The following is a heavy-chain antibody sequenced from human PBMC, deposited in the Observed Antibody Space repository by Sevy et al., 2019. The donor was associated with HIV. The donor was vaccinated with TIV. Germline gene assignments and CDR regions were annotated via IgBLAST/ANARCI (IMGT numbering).Heavy chain of an antibody. CDR3: ATGLPGEYVDCSSCYSDYFAC. CDR1: GYTLIKFS. J-gene: IGHJ4*02. Sequence: ASVKVSCKVSGYTLIKFSMHWVRQAPGKGLEWMGGFDPEDGETIYVQRFQGRVTMTEDTSTDTAYMELSSLRSEDTAVYYCATGLPGEYVDCSSCYSDYFACWGQRTLVTVSS. CDR2: FDPEDGET. V-gene: IGHV1-24*01. D-gene: IGHD2-15*01.